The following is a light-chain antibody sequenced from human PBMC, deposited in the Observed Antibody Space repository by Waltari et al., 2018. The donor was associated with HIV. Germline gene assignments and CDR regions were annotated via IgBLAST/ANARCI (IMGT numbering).Light chain of an antibody. CDR3: QQSYSTPWT. CDR1: QSNSNY. J-gene: IGKJ1*01. Sequence: DIHMTQSPSSLSASVGDRVTITCRASQSNSNYLNWYQQKPGKAPKLLIYAASSLQSGVPSRFSGSGSGTDFTLTISSLQPEDFATYYCQQSYSTPWTFGQGTKVEIK. CDR2: AAS. V-gene: IGKV1-39*01.